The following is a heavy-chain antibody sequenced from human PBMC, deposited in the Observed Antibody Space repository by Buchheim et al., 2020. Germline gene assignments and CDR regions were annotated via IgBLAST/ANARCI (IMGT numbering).Heavy chain of an antibody. D-gene: IGHD3-22*01. J-gene: IGHJ4*02. CDR1: GFTFSSYW. CDR2: SNSDGSST. Sequence: EVQLVESGGGLVQPGGSLRLSCAASGFTFSSYWMHWVRQAPGKGMVWVSRSNSDGSSTSYADSVKGRFTISRDNDKNTRFLQMNSLRAEDTAVYYCARDLAYDSSANYRDFWGQGTL. CDR3: ARDLAYDSSANYRDF. V-gene: IGHV3-74*01.